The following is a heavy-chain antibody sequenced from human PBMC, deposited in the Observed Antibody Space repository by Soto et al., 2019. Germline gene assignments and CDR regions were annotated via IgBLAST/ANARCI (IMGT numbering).Heavy chain of an antibody. J-gene: IGHJ6*02. CDR2: INPNSGGT. D-gene: IGHD2-2*01. CDR1: GYTFTGYY. CDR3: ARDGHCSSTSCYGYYYYYGMDV. Sequence: GASVKVSCKASGYTFTGYYMHWVRQAPGQGLEWMGWINPNSGGTNYAQKFQGWVTMTRDTSISTAYMELSRLRSDDTAVYYCARDGHCSSTSCYGYYYYYGMDVWGQGTTVTVSS. V-gene: IGHV1-2*04.